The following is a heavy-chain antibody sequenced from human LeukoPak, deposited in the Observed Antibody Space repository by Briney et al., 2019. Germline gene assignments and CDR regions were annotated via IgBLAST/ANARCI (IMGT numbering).Heavy chain of an antibody. CDR2: IYYSGST. Sequence: SQTLSLTCTVSGGSICSGGYYWSWIRQHPGNGLEWIGYIYYSGSTYYNPSLKSRVTISVDTSKNQFSLKLSSVTAADTAVYYCARDQSAGTFDYWGQGTLVTVSS. CDR1: GGSICSGGYY. CDR3: ARDQSAGTFDY. D-gene: IGHD1-1*01. J-gene: IGHJ4*02. V-gene: IGHV4-31*03.